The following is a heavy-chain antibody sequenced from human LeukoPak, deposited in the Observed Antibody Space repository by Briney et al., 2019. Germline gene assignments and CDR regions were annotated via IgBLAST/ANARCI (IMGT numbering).Heavy chain of an antibody. D-gene: IGHD5-24*01. CDR1: EFSFETYW. J-gene: IGHJ6*03. CDR3: ARGETMDV. CDR2: INEDGSEK. Sequence: PGGSLRLSCVALEFSFETYWMSWVRQAPGKGPEWVANINEDGSEKHYVGSVRGRVTISRDNADNSLHLQMNSLRPEDMAVYYCARGETMDVWGKGTTVTVSS. V-gene: IGHV3-7*01.